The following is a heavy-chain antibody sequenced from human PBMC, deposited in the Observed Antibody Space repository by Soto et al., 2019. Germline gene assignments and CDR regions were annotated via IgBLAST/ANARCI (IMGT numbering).Heavy chain of an antibody. Sequence: PGGSLRLSCAASGFTFSNAGRNWVRQAPGKELEWVGRIKSKTDGGTTDYTATVKGRFTISRDDSKNTLYLQMNSLKTEDTAVYYCTSEDPSSSWPNYYYYYGMDVWGQGTTLTVSS. CDR2: IKSKTDGGTT. V-gene: IGHV3-15*07. CDR3: TSEDPSSSWPNYYYYYGMDV. D-gene: IGHD6-13*01. J-gene: IGHJ6*02. CDR1: GFTFSNAG.